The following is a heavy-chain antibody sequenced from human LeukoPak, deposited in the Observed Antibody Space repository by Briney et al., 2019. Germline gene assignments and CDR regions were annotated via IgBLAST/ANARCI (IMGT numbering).Heavy chain of an antibody. CDR3: AKGRGYCTGGSCYSDY. J-gene: IGHJ4*02. D-gene: IGHD2-15*01. Sequence: PGGSLRLFCTASGFTFSNYAMSWVRQAPGKGLEWVLTIRGSDGSTYHADSVNGRFTISRDNSKNTLYLQMNSLRGEDTAIYYCAKGRGYCTGGSCYSDYWGQGTLVTVSS. CDR2: IRGSDGST. CDR1: GFTFSNYA. V-gene: IGHV3-23*01.